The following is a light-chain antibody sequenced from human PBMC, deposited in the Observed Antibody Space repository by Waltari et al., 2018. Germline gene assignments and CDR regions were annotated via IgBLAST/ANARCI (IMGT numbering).Light chain of an antibody. CDR2: DAG. Sequence: SYELTQPPSVSVAPGQTARITCDGDKIGSKNVHWYQHKPGQAPVLVVYDAGDRPSGIPERCSGSNSGNTAALTIRRVDAGDEAEYYCQVWDSGSDHYVFGTVTKVTVL. J-gene: IGLJ1*01. CDR1: KIGSKN. CDR3: QVWDSGSDHYV. V-gene: IGLV3-21*02.